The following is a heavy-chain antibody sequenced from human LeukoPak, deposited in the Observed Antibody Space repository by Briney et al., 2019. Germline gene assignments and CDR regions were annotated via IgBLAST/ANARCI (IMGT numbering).Heavy chain of an antibody. J-gene: IGHJ4*02. D-gene: IGHD3-10*01. V-gene: IGHV3-23*01. CDR3: ARELSMVRRVIRLNLLDY. CDR1: GFTFNTYA. CDR2: ISTGGVNT. Sequence: PGGSLRLSCAASGFTFNTYAMSWVRQAPGKGLEWVSAISTGGVNTYYADSVKGRFTISRDNSKNTLYLQMNSLRAEDTAVYYCARELSMVRRVIRLNLLDYWGQGTLVTVSS.